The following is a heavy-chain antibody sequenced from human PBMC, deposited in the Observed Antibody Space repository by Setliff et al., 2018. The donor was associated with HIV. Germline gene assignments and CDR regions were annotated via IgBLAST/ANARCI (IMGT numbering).Heavy chain of an antibody. V-gene: IGHV1-8*01. CDR2: MNPNSGNT. Sequence: ASVKVSCKASGYTFTSYDINWVRQATGQGFDWMGWMNPNSGNTGYAQKSQGRVTMTRNTSISTAYMELSSLRSEETAVYYCVRRGRFYGDFDYWGQGTLVTVSS. J-gene: IGHJ4*02. CDR1: GYTFTSYD. D-gene: IGHD4-17*01. CDR3: VRRGRFYGDFDY.